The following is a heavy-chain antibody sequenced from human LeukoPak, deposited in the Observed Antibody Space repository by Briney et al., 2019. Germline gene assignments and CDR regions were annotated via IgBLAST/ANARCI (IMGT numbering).Heavy chain of an antibody. CDR2: IYPGDSDT. D-gene: IGHD3-3*01. Sequence: GESLKISCKGSGYTFASYWIGWVRQMPGKGLEWMGIIYPGDSDTRYSPSFQGQVTISADKSISTAYLQWSSLKASDTAMYYCARLMLDDFWSGAVDYWGQGTLVTVSS. CDR3: ARLMLDDFWSGAVDY. J-gene: IGHJ4*02. V-gene: IGHV5-51*01. CDR1: GYTFASYW.